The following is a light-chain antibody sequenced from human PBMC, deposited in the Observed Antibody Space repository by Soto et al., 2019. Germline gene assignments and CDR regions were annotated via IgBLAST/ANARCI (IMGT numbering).Light chain of an antibody. Sequence: QSVLTQSPSASGTPRQRVTISCSGSSSNIGSNYVYWYQQLPGTAPKLLIYSDTQRPSGVPDRFSGSKSGTSASLAISGLRSEDEADYYCAAWDGSLSGRVFGGGTKLTVL. CDR2: SDT. J-gene: IGLJ2*01. CDR3: AAWDGSLSGRV. CDR1: SSNIGSNY. V-gene: IGLV1-47*02.